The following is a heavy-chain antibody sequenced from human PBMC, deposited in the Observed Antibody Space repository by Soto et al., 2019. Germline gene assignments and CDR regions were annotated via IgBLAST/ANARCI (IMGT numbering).Heavy chain of an antibody. Sequence: SETLSLTCTVSGGSISSGGYYWSWIRQHPGKGLEWIGYIYYSGSTYYNPSLKSRVTISVDTSKNQFSLKLSSVTAADTAVYYCARFDYSNCGSVDYWGQGTLVTVSS. CDR1: GGSISSGGYY. CDR2: IYYSGST. D-gene: IGHD4-4*01. J-gene: IGHJ4*02. CDR3: ARFDYSNCGSVDY. V-gene: IGHV4-31*03.